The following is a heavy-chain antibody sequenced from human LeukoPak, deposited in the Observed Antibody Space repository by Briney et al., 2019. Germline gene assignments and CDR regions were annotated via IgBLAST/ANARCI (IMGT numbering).Heavy chain of an antibody. Sequence: ASVKVSCKASGYTFTSYGISWVRQAPGQGLEWMGLINPNSGGTNYAQKFQGRVTMTRDTSISTAYMELSRLRSDDTAVYYCARALYIAARPDYWGQGTLVTVSS. CDR3: ARALYIAARPDY. D-gene: IGHD6-6*01. CDR1: GYTFTSYG. V-gene: IGHV1-2*02. CDR2: INPNSGGT. J-gene: IGHJ4*02.